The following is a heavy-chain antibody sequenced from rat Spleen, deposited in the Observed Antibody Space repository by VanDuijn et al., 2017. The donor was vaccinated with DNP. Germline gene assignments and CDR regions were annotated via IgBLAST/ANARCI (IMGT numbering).Heavy chain of an antibody. J-gene: IGHJ3*01. CDR3: IRDCGANWFAY. CDR2: VWYDGDT. Sequence: QVQLKESGPGLVQPSETLSLTCTVSGFSLTSSSVSWVRQPSGKRPEWMGRVWYDGDTAYNSALRSRLSFSRDTSKNQVFLKMNSLQTYDTGTYYCIRDCGANWFAYWGQGTLVTVSS. V-gene: IGHV2-63*01. CDR1: GFSLTSSS. D-gene: IGHD1-1*01.